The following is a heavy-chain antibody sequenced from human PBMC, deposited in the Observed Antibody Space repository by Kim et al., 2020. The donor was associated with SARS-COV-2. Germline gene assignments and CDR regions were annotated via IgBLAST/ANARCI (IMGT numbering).Heavy chain of an antibody. CDR2: IYSGGST. CDR3: AIRTYYYGSGTVLVPYGMDV. Sequence: GGSLRLSCAASGFTVSSNYMSWVRQAPGKGLEWVSVIYSGGSTYYADSVKGRFTISRDNSKNTLYLQMNSLRAEDTAVYYCAIRTYYYGSGTVLVPYGMDVWGQGTTVTVSS. V-gene: IGHV3-53*01. CDR1: GFTVSSNY. D-gene: IGHD3-10*01. J-gene: IGHJ6*02.